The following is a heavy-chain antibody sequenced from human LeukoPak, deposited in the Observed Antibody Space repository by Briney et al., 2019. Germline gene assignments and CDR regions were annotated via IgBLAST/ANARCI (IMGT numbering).Heavy chain of an antibody. CDR2: IYYSGST. D-gene: IGHD6-13*01. CDR1: GGSISSYY. Sequence: PSETLSLTCTVSGGSISSYYWSWIRQPPGKGLEWIGYIYYSGSTNYNPSLKSRVTISVDTSKNQFSLKLSSVTAADTAVYYYARASYSSSPIDYWGQGTLVTVSS. CDR3: ARASYSSSPIDY. J-gene: IGHJ4*02. V-gene: IGHV4-59*01.